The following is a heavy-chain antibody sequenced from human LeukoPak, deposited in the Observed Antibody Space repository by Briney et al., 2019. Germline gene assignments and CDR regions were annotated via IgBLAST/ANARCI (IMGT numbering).Heavy chain of an antibody. Sequence: GASVKVSCKASGYTFTSYGISWVRQAPGHGLEWMAWISAYNGNTNYAQKLQGRVTMTTDTSTSPAYMELRSLRSDDTAVYYWAVDKGGIAAPRYNWFDPWGQGTLVTVSS. J-gene: IGHJ5*02. V-gene: IGHV1-18*01. CDR2: ISAYNGNT. D-gene: IGHD6-13*01. CDR1: GYTFTSYG. CDR3: AVDKGGIAAPRYNWFDP.